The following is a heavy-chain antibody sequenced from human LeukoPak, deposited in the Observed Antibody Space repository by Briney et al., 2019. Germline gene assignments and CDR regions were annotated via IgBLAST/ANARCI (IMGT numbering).Heavy chain of an antibody. CDR2: INPNSGGT. V-gene: IGHV1-2*06. D-gene: IGHD6-19*01. CDR3: ARDSHSSGWYLIGY. J-gene: IGHJ4*02. CDR1: GYTFTGYY. Sequence: ASVKVSCKASGYTFTGYYMHWVRQAPGQGLEWMGRINPNSGGTNYARKFQGRVTMTRDTSISTAYMELSRLRSDDTAVYYCARDSHSSGWYLIGYWGQGTLVTVSS.